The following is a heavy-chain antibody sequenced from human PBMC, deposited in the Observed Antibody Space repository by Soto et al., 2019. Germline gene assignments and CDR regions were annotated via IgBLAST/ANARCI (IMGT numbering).Heavy chain of an antibody. V-gene: IGHV3-15*07. CDR2: IKSKTDGGTT. Sequence: GGSLRLSCAASGFTFSNAWMNWVRQAPGKGLEWVGRIKSKTDGGTTDYAAPVKGRFTISRDDSKNTLYLQMNSLKTEDTAVYYCTTDRGYDFWSGYLLDLIDYWGQGTLVTVSS. CDR1: GFTFSNAW. CDR3: TTDRGYDFWSGYLLDLIDY. D-gene: IGHD3-3*01. J-gene: IGHJ4*02.